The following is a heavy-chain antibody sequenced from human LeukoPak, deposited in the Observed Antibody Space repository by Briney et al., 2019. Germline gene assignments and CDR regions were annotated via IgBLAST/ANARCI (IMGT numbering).Heavy chain of an antibody. D-gene: IGHD1-7*01. CDR1: RGTFSGYA. CDR2: IIPISGIV. Sequence: ASVKVSCKASRGTFSGYAVSWVRQAPGQGLEWMGGIIPISGIVKYAENFQGRVTITADESTSTADMELNSLRSEDTGVYYCACGRGELAVWGKGTTVTVSS. V-gene: IGHV1-69*13. CDR3: ACGRGELAV. J-gene: IGHJ6*04.